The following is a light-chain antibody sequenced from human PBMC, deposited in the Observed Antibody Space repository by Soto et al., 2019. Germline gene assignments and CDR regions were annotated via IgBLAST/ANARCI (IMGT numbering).Light chain of an antibody. Sequence: DTQMTQSPSTLSASVGGRATMTCRASQSISNWLAWYQQKPGTDPKVLIYHASNLQSGVQSRFSGSGYGTEFTLTISSLKPEDVATYYCQQYSDHWTFGKGTKGDIK. CDR2: HAS. CDR3: QQYSDHWT. J-gene: IGKJ1*01. V-gene: IGKV1-5*01. CDR1: QSISNW.